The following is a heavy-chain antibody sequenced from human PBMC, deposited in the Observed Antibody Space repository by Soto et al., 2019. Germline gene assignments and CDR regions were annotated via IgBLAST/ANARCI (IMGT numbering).Heavy chain of an antibody. D-gene: IGHD2-2*01. CDR1: GLTFSNYW. Sequence: EVQLVESGGGLVQPGGSLRLSCVVSGLTFSNYWMSWVRQAPGKGLEWVANINPDGSASYYVDSVKGRFTTSRDNAKNSLYLQMTSLRAEDTAVYYSARPARECTSPGCANWGQGTLVSVSS. V-gene: IGHV3-7*01. CDR3: ARPARECTSPGCAN. J-gene: IGHJ4*02. CDR2: INPDGSAS.